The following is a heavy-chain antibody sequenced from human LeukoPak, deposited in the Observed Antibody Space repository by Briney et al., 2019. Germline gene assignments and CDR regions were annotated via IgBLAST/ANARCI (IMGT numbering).Heavy chain of an antibody. D-gene: IGHD3-10*01. J-gene: IGHJ3*01. CDR3: IKVGPTASGNYHAFDV. Sequence: GGSLRLSCSASGFRFSDYSMDWVRQAPGKGLEWVSVISYDGSDREYADSVRGRFIISRDNSNNMVYLQMNTVRVDDTAVYYCIKVGPTASGNYHAFDVWGQGITVIVSS. CDR1: GFRFSDYS. CDR2: ISYDGSDR. V-gene: IGHV3-30*04.